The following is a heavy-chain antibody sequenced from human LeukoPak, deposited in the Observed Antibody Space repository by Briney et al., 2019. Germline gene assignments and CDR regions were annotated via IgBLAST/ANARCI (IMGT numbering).Heavy chain of an antibody. Sequence: ASVKVSCKASGYTFTDYYIHWVRQAPGQGLEWMGWINPNTGGTNYVEKFQGRVTMTRDTSISTAYMELSRLRSDDTAVFYCARVSDSSSWYSAFDIWGQGTMVTVSS. J-gene: IGHJ3*02. D-gene: IGHD6-13*01. CDR1: GYTFTDYY. CDR2: INPNTGGT. CDR3: ARVSDSSSWYSAFDI. V-gene: IGHV1-2*02.